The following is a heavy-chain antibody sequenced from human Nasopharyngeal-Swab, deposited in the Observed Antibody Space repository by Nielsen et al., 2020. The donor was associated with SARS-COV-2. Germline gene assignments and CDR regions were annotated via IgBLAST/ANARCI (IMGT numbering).Heavy chain of an antibody. J-gene: IGHJ2*01. CDR2: IYHSGGT. CDR1: GGSISSDNW. CDR3: ARNGYYNLDL. D-gene: IGHD4-17*01. V-gene: IGHV4-4*02. Sequence: GSLRLSCSVSGGSISSDNWWSWVRQAPGKGLEWIGEIYHSGGTNYNPSLKSRVTISVDRSKNQFSLKVTSVTAADTAVFYCARNGYYNLDLWGRGTLVTVSS.